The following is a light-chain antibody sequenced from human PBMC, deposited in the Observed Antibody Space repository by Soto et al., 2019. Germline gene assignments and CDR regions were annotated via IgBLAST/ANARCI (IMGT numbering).Light chain of an antibody. J-gene: IGKJ1*01. Sequence: IQMTRSPSSLSASVGDRVTITCRASQGISTALAWYQQRPGKVPKLLMYAASTLQSGVPSRLSGIGSGTDFTLTISSMKPEDFATYYCQKYDSAPTFGQGTKVDIK. CDR3: QKYDSAPT. CDR2: AAS. V-gene: IGKV1-27*01. CDR1: QGISTA.